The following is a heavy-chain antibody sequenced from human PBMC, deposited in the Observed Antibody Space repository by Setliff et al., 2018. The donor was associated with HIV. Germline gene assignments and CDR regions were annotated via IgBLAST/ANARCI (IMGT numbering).Heavy chain of an antibody. CDR2: IKEDGSET. V-gene: IGHV3-7*01. CDR1: GFSFSDFD. Sequence: GESLKISCAASGFSFSDFDIHWVRQAPGKGLEWVANIKEDGSETYYVDSVKGRFTISRDNAKNSLYLQMNSLRADDTAVYYCARSGGLRSFDWLPYHYYFDYWGQGTLVTVSS. CDR3: ARSGGLRSFDWLPYHYYFDY. D-gene: IGHD3-9*01. J-gene: IGHJ4*02.